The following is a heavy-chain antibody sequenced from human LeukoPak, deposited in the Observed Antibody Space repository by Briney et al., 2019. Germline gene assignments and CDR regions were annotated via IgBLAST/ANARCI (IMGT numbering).Heavy chain of an antibody. J-gene: IGHJ3*02. CDR2: IYYSGST. Sequence: SETLSLTCTVSGGSISSYYWSWIRQPSGKGLEWIGYIYYSGSTNYNPSLKSRVTISVDTSKNQFSLKLSSVTVADTAVYYCARERRWLQFAAFDIWGQGTMVTVSS. V-gene: IGHV4-59*01. CDR3: ARERRWLQFAAFDI. CDR1: GGSISSYY. D-gene: IGHD5-24*01.